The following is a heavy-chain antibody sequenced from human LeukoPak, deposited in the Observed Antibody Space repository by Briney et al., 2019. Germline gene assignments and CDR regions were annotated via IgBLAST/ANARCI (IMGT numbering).Heavy chain of an antibody. Sequence: PGRSLRLSCAASGFTFSSYAMHWVRQAPGKGLEWVAVISYDGCNKYYADSVKGRFTISRDNSKNTLYLQMNSLRAEDTAVYYCARGRFYYDSSGSPRSPSPYYYGMDVWGQGTTVTVSS. CDR1: GFTFSSYA. D-gene: IGHD3-22*01. J-gene: IGHJ6*02. CDR3: ARGRFYYDSSGSPRSPSPYYYGMDV. V-gene: IGHV3-30-3*01. CDR2: ISYDGCNK.